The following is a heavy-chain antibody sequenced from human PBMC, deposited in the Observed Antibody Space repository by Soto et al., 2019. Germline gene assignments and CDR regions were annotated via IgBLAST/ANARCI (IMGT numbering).Heavy chain of an antibody. CDR1: GISTSSYW. Sequence: PWGSLRLSCAASGISTSSYWMGWVRQAPWRGLEWVASIKKDGSEKYYMDSLKGRFTISRDNALNSLYLQMNSLRAEDTAVYFCVTGYHSDYWGQGTLVTVSS. CDR2: IKKDGSEK. D-gene: IGHD5-18*01. J-gene: IGHJ4*02. CDR3: VTGYHSDY. V-gene: IGHV3-7*03.